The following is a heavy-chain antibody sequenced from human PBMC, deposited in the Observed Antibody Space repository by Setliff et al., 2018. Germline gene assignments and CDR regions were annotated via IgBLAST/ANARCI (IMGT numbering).Heavy chain of an antibody. Sequence: ASVKVSCKASGYTFTGYYMHWVRQAPGQGLEWMGWINPNSGGTSYAQKFQGRVTMTRDTSTSTVYMELSSLRSEDTAVYYCARRMWELRSDAFDIWGQGTMVTVSS. CDR1: GYTFTGYY. V-gene: IGHV1-2*02. J-gene: IGHJ3*02. CDR3: ARRMWELRSDAFDI. CDR2: INPNSGGT. D-gene: IGHD1-26*01.